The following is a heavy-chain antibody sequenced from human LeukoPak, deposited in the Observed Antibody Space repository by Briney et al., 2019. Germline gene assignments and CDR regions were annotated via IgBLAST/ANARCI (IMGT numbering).Heavy chain of an antibody. D-gene: IGHD2-2*01. CDR3: ARILVVPAANYYYSYGMDV. CDR2: ISSSATYI. J-gene: IGHJ6*02. V-gene: IGHV3-21*06. CDR1: GFTFSDYN. Sequence: GGSLRLSCAASGFTFSDYNMNWVRQAPGKGLEWVSSISSSATYIYYADSVKGRFTISGDNAKTSLSLQMNSLRAEDTAVYYCARILVVPAANYYYSYGMDVWGQGTTVTVSS.